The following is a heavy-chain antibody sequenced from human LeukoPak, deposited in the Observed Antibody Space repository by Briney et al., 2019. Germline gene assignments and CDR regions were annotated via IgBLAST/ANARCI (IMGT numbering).Heavy chain of an antibody. CDR1: GFTFSSYA. CDR3: AKGPIYDFWSGNELFYMDV. J-gene: IGHJ6*03. CDR2: ISGSGGST. Sequence: PGGSLRLSCAASGFTFSSYAMSWVRQAPGKGLEWVSSISGSGGSTHYADSEKGRFTISRDNSKNTLYLQMNSLRAEDTAVYYCAKGPIYDFWSGNELFYMDVWGKGTTVTISS. V-gene: IGHV3-23*01. D-gene: IGHD3-3*01.